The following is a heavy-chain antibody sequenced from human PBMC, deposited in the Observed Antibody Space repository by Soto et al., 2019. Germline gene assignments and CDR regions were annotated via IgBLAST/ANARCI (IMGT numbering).Heavy chain of an antibody. J-gene: IGHJ4*02. D-gene: IGHD1-26*01. CDR2: MNPNSGNT. Sequence: QAQLVQSGAEVKKPGASVKVSCKASGYTFTGYDINWVRQATGQGLEWMGWMNPNSGNTGYAQNFQGRVTKTRDNSITMAYMELTSLRDADSAVYYCAGEKVGTTGIDFWGQGTLVTVSS. CDR3: AGEKVGTTGIDF. V-gene: IGHV1-8*01. CDR1: GYTFTGYD.